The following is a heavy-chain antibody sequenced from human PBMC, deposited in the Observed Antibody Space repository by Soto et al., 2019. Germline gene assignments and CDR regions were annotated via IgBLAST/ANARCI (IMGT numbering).Heavy chain of an antibody. CDR3: ARGPSTGCFDS. CDR2: INPADGNT. D-gene: IGHD1-1*01. V-gene: IGHV1-3*01. J-gene: IGHJ4*02. CDR1: GYIFTTAF. Sequence: ASVKVSCKTSGYIFTTAFLHWMRQAPGQRVEWMGRINPADGNTLNSQKFLGRVSITTDTSASTTYMELTSLTSEDTAVYYCARGPSTGCFDSWGQGTLVTVSS.